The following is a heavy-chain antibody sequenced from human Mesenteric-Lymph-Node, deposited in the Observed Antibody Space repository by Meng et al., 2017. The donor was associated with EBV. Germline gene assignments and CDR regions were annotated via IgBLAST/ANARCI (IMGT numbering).Heavy chain of an antibody. J-gene: IGHJ4*02. Sequence: CVAENKKPGATVKCSCKASGYTFTSYGIRWVRQAHGQGLEWMGWISPCNGNTNYAQKFQGRVSMTTDTSTSTADMELRSLRSDDTAVYYCARDHSGSYVDYWGQGTLVTVSS. V-gene: IGHV1-18*04. CDR1: GYTFTSYG. CDR3: ARDHSGSYVDY. D-gene: IGHD1-26*01. CDR2: ISPCNGNT.